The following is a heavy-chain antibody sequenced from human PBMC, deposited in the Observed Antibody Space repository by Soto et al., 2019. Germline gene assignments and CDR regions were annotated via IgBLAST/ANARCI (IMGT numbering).Heavy chain of an antibody. J-gene: IGHJ6*02. D-gene: IGHD3-3*01. CDR1: GGSISSYY. CDR2: IYYSGST. V-gene: IGHV4-59*01. Sequence: SETLSFTCTVSGGSISSYYWSWIRQPPGKGLEWIGYIYYSGSTNYNPSLKSRVTISVDTSKNQFSLKLSSVTAADTTVYYCARVPYYDFWSGEYYGMDVWGQGTTVTVSS. CDR3: ARVPYYDFWSGEYYGMDV.